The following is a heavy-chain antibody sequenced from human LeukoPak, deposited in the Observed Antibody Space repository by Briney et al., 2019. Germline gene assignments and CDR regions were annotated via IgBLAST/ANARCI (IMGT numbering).Heavy chain of an antibody. CDR1: GGSISSYY. Sequence: PSETLSLTCTVSGGSISSYYWSWIRQPLGKGLEWIGYIYYSGSTNYNPSLKSRVTISVDTSKNQFSLKLSSVTAADTAVYYCAMRTSWSGYFDYWGQGTLVTVSS. V-gene: IGHV4-59*01. D-gene: IGHD3-3*01. CDR3: AMRTSWSGYFDY. CDR2: IYYSGST. J-gene: IGHJ4*02.